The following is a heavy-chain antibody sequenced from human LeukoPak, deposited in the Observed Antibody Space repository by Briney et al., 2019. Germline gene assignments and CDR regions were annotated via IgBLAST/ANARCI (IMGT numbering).Heavy chain of an antibody. D-gene: IGHD6-19*01. J-gene: IGHJ4*02. CDR2: IYYSGST. CDR1: GGSISSSSYY. Sequence: SETLSLTCTVSGGSISSSSYYWGWIRQPPGKGLEWIGSIYYSGSTYYNPSLKSRVTISVDTSKNQFSLKLSSVTAPDTAVYYCARHFAPVRLVLNPPDYWGQGTLVTVSS. V-gene: IGHV4-39*01. CDR3: ARHFAPVRLVLNPPDY.